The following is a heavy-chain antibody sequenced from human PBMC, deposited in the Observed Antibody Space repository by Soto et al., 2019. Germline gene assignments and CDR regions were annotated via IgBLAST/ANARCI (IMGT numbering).Heavy chain of an antibody. CDR1: GFTFSSYA. CDR2: ISYDGSNK. Sequence: VQLVESGGGVVQPGRSLRLSCAASGFTFSSYAMHWVRQAPGKGLVWVAVISYDGSNKYYADSVKGRFTISRDNSKNTLYLQMNSLRAEHTAVYYCARDRTSGIQASLYLDYSGQGTLVTVSS. J-gene: IGHJ4*02. CDR3: ARDRTSGIQASLYLDY. V-gene: IGHV3-30-3*01. D-gene: IGHD3-10*01.